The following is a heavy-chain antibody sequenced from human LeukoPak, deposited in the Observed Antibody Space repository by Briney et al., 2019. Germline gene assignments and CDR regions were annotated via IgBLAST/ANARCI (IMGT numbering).Heavy chain of an antibody. V-gene: IGHV5-51*01. D-gene: IGHD3-10*01. CDR1: GYRFTNYW. CDR2: IYPGDSDD. Sequence: GESLQISCQGSGYRFTNYWIAWVRPMPGQGLEWMAIIYPGDSDDRYSPSFQGQVTISVDKSISTTYLRWSSLKASDTAMYYCARRGWGFGEPKRDHDTFDIWGQGTMVTVSS. J-gene: IGHJ3*02. CDR3: ARRGWGFGEPKRDHDTFDI.